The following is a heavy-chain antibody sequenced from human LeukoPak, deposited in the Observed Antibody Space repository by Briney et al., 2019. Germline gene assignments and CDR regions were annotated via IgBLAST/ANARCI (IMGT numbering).Heavy chain of an antibody. CDR3: AKDQDSGYDPIFDY. CDR2: ISYDGSNK. D-gene: IGHD5-12*01. CDR1: GFTFSSYG. V-gene: IGHV3-30*18. J-gene: IGHJ4*02. Sequence: GGSLRLSCAASGFTFSSYGMHWVRQAPGKGLEWVAVISYDGSNKYYADSVKGRFTISRDNSKNTLYPQMNSLRAEDTAVYYCAKDQDSGYDPIFDYWGQGTLVTVSS.